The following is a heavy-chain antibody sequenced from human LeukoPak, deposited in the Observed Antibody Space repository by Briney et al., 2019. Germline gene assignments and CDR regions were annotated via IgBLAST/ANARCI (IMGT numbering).Heavy chain of an antibody. D-gene: IGHD3-22*01. J-gene: IGHJ3*02. CDR3: ARARPSTMIVVAPPNDAFDI. Sequence: PSQTPSLTCAVSGVSISSGGYSWSWIRQPPGKGLEWIGYIYHSGITYYNPSLKSRVTIPVDRSKHQFSLKLSSATAADTAVYYCARARPSTMIVVAPPNDAFDIWGQGTMVTVSS. CDR2: IYHSGIT. V-gene: IGHV4-30-2*01. CDR1: GVSISSGGYS.